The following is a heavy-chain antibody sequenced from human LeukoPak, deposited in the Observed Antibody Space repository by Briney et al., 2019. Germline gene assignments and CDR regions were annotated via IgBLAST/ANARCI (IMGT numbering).Heavy chain of an antibody. Sequence: SVKASCKASGGTFSSYAISWVRQAPGQGLEWMGGIIPIFGTANYAQKFQGRVTITADESTSTAYMELSSLRSEDTAVYYCAIGYCSSTSCYPFGYWGQGTLVTVSS. J-gene: IGHJ4*02. V-gene: IGHV1-69*13. CDR2: IIPIFGTA. CDR1: GGTFSSYA. CDR3: AIGYCSSTSCYPFGY. D-gene: IGHD2-2*01.